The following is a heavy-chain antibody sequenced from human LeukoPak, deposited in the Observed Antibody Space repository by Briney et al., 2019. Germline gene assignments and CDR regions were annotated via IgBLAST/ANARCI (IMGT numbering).Heavy chain of an antibody. CDR2: IYYSGST. D-gene: IGHD3-22*01. Sequence: SETLSLTCTVSGGSISSSSYYWGWIRQPPGKGLEWIGSIYYSGSTYYNPSLKSRVTISVDTSKNQFSLKLSSVTAADTSVYYCASRNYYDSSGYSRVDYWGQGTLVTVSS. V-gene: IGHV4-39*01. J-gene: IGHJ4*02. CDR3: ASRNYYDSSGYSRVDY. CDR1: GGSISSSSYY.